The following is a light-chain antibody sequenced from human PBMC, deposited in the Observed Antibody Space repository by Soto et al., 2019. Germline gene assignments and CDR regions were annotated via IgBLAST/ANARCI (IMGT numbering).Light chain of an antibody. CDR3: KSYAGSNTYV. CDR1: KNDIGVYDF. CDR2: EVV. V-gene: IGLV2-8*01. J-gene: IGLJ1*01. Sequence: QSVLTQPPSASGSPGHSVTISCTGTKNDIGVYDFVSWYQHHPGKAPRLIIYEVVQRPSGVPDRFSGSKSGNTASLTVSGLQAADEGDYFCKSYAGSNTYVFGSGTKV.